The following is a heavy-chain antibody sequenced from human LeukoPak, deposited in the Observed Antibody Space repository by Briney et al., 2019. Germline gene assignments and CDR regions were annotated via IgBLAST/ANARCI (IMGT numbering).Heavy chain of an antibody. V-gene: IGHV3-21*01. J-gene: IGHJ4*02. CDR1: GFTFSSYS. Sequence: PGGSLRLSCAASGFTFSSYSMNWVRQAPGKGLEWVSSISSSSSYIYYADSVKGRFTISRDNAKNSLYLQMNSLRAEDTAVYYCASSLRYFDWLFDYWGQRTLVTVSS. D-gene: IGHD3-9*01. CDR2: ISSSSSYI. CDR3: ASSLRYFDWLFDY.